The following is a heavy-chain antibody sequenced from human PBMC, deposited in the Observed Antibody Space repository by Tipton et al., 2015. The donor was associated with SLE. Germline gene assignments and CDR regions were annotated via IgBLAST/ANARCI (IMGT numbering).Heavy chain of an antibody. CDR2: INHSGST. J-gene: IGHJ4*02. D-gene: IGHD3-16*01. CDR3: ASGAAGEGYYFDY. V-gene: IGHV4-34*01. CDR1: GGSFSGYY. Sequence: GLVKPSETLSLTCTVYGGSFSGYYWSWIRQPPGKGLAWIGEINHSGSTNYNPSLKSRVTISVDTSKNQFSLKLSSVTAADTAVYYCASGAAGEGYYFDYWGQGTLVTVSS.